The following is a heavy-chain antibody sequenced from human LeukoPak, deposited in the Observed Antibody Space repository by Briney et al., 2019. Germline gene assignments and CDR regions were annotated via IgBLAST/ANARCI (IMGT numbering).Heavy chain of an antibody. D-gene: IGHD1-26*01. CDR2: IYYSGST. Sequence: SETLPLTFTVPVRPLLSGSISTYYWSWIRQPPGKRPEWMGYIYYSGSTNYNPPLKSRVTIPVETSKNQFSLKLSSVISADPAVYYCATMSGTYYKFDYWGQGTLVTVSS. V-gene: IGHV4-59*01. CDR1: VRPLLSGSISTYY. CDR3: ATMSGTYYKFDY. J-gene: IGHJ4*02.